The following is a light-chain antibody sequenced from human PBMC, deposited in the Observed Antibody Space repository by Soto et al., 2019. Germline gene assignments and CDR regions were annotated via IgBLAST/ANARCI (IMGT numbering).Light chain of an antibody. V-gene: IGKV1-5*01. J-gene: IGKJ1*01. CDR1: QSVTRS. CDR3: QQYYSYWT. CDR2: GAS. Sequence: DIQMTQSPSSLSASVGDRVTIACRASQSVTRSLAWYQQKPGKAPKLLIYGASSLQGGVPSRFSGSGSGTEFTLTISSLQPDDFATYYCQQYYSYWTFGQGTMV.